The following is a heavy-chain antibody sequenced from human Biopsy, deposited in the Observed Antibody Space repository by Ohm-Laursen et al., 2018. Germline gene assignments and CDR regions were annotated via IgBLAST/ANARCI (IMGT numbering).Heavy chain of an antibody. Sequence: ASVTVSCKVSGYTLTELSMHWVRQAPGKGLEWMGGFAPENGKTVYAQNFQARVSMTEDTSTDTAYMELRSLRSEDTAVYYCATDINVWNVNYWGQGTQVTVSS. D-gene: IGHD1-1*01. V-gene: IGHV1-24*01. J-gene: IGHJ4*02. CDR2: FAPENGKT. CDR1: GYTLTELS. CDR3: ATDINVWNVNY.